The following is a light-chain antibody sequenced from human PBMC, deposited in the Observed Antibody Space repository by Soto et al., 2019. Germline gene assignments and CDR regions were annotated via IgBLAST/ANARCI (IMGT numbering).Light chain of an antibody. Sequence: QPVRTQPSSVCGSPGQSITISCTGTISDVGGYNYVSWYQQHPGKAPKLMICDVSNRPSGVSDRFSGSKYGNKASLTISGLQTEDEADYYCSSYSSASTVLVFGGGTK. CDR3: SSYSSASTVLV. CDR2: DVS. V-gene: IGLV2-14*01. J-gene: IGLJ2*01. CDR1: ISDVGGYNY.